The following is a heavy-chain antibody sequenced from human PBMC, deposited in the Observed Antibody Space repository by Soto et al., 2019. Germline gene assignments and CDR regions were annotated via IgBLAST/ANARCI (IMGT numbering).Heavy chain of an antibody. Sequence: SETLALTCTVSDGSVSTDYWSWIRQPPGKGLEWIAYIYYGGSTSYNPSLKSRVTISVDTSKNQFSLKLSSVTAADTAVYYCARTYDDSGPNSGGYGFDIWGQGTMVTVSS. CDR3: ARTYDDSGPNSGGYGFDI. V-gene: IGHV4-59*02. CDR2: IYYGGST. D-gene: IGHD3-22*01. CDR1: DGSVSTDY. J-gene: IGHJ3*02.